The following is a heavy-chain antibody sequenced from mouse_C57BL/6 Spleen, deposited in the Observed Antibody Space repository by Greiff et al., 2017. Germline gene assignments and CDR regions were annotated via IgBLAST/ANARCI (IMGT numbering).Heavy chain of an antibody. D-gene: IGHD1-1*01. J-gene: IGHJ4*01. CDR2: LYPGDGDT. V-gene: IGHV1-80*01. CDR1: GYAFSSSW. CDR3: AVATNALDY. Sequence: QVQLKQSGAELVKPGASVKISCKASGYAFSSSWMNWVKQRPGKGLEWIGQLYPGDGDTNYNGKFKGKATLTADKSSSTAYMPRSSLTSEDSAVYFGAVATNALDYWGQGTSVTVSS.